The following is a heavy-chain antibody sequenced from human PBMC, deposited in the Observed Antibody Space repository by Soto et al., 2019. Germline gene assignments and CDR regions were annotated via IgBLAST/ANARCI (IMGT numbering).Heavy chain of an antibody. J-gene: IGHJ4*02. V-gene: IGHV4-61*01. CDR3: ARLKKGLYGDYGLYYFDY. CDR2: IYYSGST. D-gene: IGHD4-17*01. Sequence: SETLSLTCTVSGGSVSSGSYYWSWIRQPPGKGLEWIGYIYYSGSTNYNPSLKSRVTISVDTSKNQFSLKLSSVTAADTAVYYCARLKKGLYGDYGLYYFDYWGQGTLVSVSS. CDR1: GGSVSSGSYY.